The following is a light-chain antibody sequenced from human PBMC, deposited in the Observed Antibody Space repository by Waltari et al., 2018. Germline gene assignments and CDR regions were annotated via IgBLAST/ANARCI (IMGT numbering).Light chain of an antibody. V-gene: IGKV1-12*01. CDR3: QQANSFPRN. Sequence: DIQMTQSPSSVSASVGDRVTITCRASQVLGRWLVWYQQILGEAPNLLIYGASICQSGVPSRVSGSGSGTDFTLTISRLQPEDWATYYWQQANSFPRNFGQGTRLDIK. CDR2: GAS. J-gene: IGKJ5*01. CDR1: QVLGRW.